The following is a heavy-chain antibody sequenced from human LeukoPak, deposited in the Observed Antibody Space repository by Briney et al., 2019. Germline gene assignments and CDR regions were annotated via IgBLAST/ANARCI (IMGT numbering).Heavy chain of an antibody. Sequence: KSSETLSLTCTVSGGSISGHYWSWIRHPPGKGLGWIGHIYYRGSTNYNPSLKSRVTMSGGTSKNQFSLKVTSVTAADTAVYYCARRGESYGDNWLDRWGQGVLVSVSS. CDR2: IYYRGST. J-gene: IGHJ5*02. CDR1: GGSISGHY. D-gene: IGHD1-26*01. V-gene: IGHV4-59*08. CDR3: ARRGESYGDNWLDR.